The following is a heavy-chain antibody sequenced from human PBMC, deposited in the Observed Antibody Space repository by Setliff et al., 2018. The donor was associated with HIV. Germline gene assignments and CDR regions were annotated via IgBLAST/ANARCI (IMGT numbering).Heavy chain of an antibody. CDR3: VRDEEAFGELPDY. CDR2: IYYIGNTKFSYSGNT. Sequence: SETLSLTCTVSGGSTINSYWSWIRQPPGKGLEWIGYIYYIGNTKFSYSGNTNYNPSLKSRVTISADTSKNQFSLKLSSVTAADTAVYYCVRDEEAFGELPDYWGQGSLVTVSS. CDR1: GGSTINSY. D-gene: IGHD3-10*01. V-gene: IGHV4-4*09. J-gene: IGHJ4*02.